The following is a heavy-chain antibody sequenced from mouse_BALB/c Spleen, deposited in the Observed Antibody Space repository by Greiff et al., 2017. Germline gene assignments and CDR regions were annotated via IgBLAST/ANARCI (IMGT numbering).Heavy chain of an antibody. CDR2: INSNGGST. J-gene: IGHJ2*01. CDR1: GFTFSSYG. V-gene: IGHV5-6-3*01. D-gene: IGHD1-1*01. CDR3: ARDERGGYYGSSHFDY. Sequence: EVQLQESGGGLVQPGGSLKLSCAASGFTFSSYGMSWVRQTPDKRLELVATINSNGGSTYYPDSVKGRFTISRDNAKNTLYLQMSSLKSEDTAMYYCARDERGGYYGSSHFDYWGQGTTLTVSS.